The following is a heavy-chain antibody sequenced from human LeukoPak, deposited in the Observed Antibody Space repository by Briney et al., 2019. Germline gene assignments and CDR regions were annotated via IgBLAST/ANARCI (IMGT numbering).Heavy chain of an antibody. V-gene: IGHV4-30-2*01. CDR1: GGSFSGYY. J-gene: IGHJ5*02. D-gene: IGHD2-2*01. CDR3: ARYCSSTSCYGSYNWFDP. Sequence: SETLSLTCAVYGGSFSGYYWSWIRQPPGKGLEWIGYIYHSGSTYYNPSLKSRVTISVDRSKNQFSLKLSSVTAADTAVYYCARYCSSTSCYGSYNWFDPWGQGTLVTVSS. CDR2: IYHSGST.